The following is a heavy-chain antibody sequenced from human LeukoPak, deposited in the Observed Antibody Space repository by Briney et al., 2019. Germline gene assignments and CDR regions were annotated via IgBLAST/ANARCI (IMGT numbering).Heavy chain of an antibody. Sequence: PSETLSHTCTVSGGSISSYYWSWIRQPPGKGLEWIGYIYYSGSTNYNPSLKSRVTISVDTSKNQFSLKLSSVTAADTAVYYCARAKRYSYAPSGMDVWGQGTTVTVSS. CDR3: ARAKRYSYAPSGMDV. D-gene: IGHD5-18*01. CDR2: IYYSGST. J-gene: IGHJ6*02. V-gene: IGHV4-59*01. CDR1: GGSISSYY.